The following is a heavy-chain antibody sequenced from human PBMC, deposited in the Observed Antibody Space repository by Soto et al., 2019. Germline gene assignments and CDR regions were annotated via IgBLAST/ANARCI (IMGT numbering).Heavy chain of an antibody. CDR1: GGSISSGGYY. D-gene: IGHD6-19*01. CDR3: ARDANSSGWYVWFDP. CDR2: IYYSGST. J-gene: IGHJ5*02. V-gene: IGHV4-31*03. Sequence: PSETLSLTCTVSGGSISSGGYYWSWIRQHPGKGLEWIGYIYYSGSTYYSSSLKSRVTISVDTSKNQFSLKLSSVTAADTAVYYCARDANSSGWYVWFDPWGQGTLVTVSS.